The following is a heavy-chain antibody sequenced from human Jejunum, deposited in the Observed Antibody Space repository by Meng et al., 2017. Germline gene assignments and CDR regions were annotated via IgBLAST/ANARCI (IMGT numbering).Heavy chain of an antibody. D-gene: IGHD2/OR15-2a*01. J-gene: IGHJ2*01. CDR2: IYHGGSH. V-gene: IGHV4-30-4*01. CDR1: GGSISGGDYY. Sequence: QVQLQESGPGVVKPSQTLSLTCSVSGGSISGGDYYWGWIRQPPGKGLEWIGYIYHGGSHFYHPSLKSRVTISVDTSKNQFSLKLSSVTAADTAVYYCARLDNNWYFDLWGRGTLVTVSS. CDR3: ARLDNNWYFDL.